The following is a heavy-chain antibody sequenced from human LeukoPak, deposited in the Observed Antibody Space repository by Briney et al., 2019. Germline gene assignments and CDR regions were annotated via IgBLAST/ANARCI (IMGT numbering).Heavy chain of an antibody. CDR1: GGSISSYY. CDR3: ATGYSSSCYYY. Sequence: SETLSLTCTVSGGSISSYYWSWIRQPPGKGLEWIGYIYTSGSTTYNPSPKSRATISVDTSKNRFSLKLSSVTAADTAVYYCATGYSSSCYYYWGQGTLVTVSS. J-gene: IGHJ4*02. D-gene: IGHD6-13*01. CDR2: IYTSGST. V-gene: IGHV4-4*09.